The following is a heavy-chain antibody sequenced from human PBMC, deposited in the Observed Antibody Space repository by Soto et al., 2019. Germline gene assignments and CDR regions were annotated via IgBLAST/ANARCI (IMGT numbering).Heavy chain of an antibody. CDR2: ISGSGGST. CDR1: GFTFSSYA. D-gene: IGHD6-19*01. CDR3: ARAGYSSGWYALGRDV. J-gene: IGHJ6*02. Sequence: GGSLRLSCAASGFTFSSYAMSWVRQAPGKGLEWVSAISGSGGSTYYADSVKGRFTISRDNSKNTLYLQMNSLRAEDTAVYYCARAGYSSGWYALGRDVWRQGSTVTVSS. V-gene: IGHV3-23*01.